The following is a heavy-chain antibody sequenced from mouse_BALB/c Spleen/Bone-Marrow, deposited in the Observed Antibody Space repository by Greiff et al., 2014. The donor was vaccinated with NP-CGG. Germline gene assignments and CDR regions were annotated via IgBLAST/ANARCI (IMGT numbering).Heavy chain of an antibody. CDR1: GYSFTGYF. V-gene: IGHV1-37*01. D-gene: IGHD2-4*01. Sequence: EVKLMESGPELVKPGASVKISCKASGYSFTGYFMNWVKQSHGKSLEWIGRINPYNGDTFYNQKFKGKATLTVDKSSSTAHMEXXXXXXXXXAVYYCGRGDDYDGDFDRWGQGTTLTVSX. J-gene: IGHJ2*01. CDR2: INPYNGDT. CDR3: GRGDDYDGDFDR.